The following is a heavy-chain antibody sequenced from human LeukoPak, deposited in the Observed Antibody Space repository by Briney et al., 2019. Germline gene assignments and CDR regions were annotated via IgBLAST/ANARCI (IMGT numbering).Heavy chain of an antibody. J-gene: IGHJ4*02. CDR1: GYTFTSYA. V-gene: IGHV7-4-1*02. CDR2: INTNTGNP. D-gene: IGHD2-2*01. Sequence: ASVKVSCKASGYTFTSYAMNWVRQAPGQGLEWMGWINTNTGNPTYAQGFTGRFVFSLDTSVSTAYLQISSLKAEDTAVYYCARPYCSSTSCYPNYFDYWGQGTLVTVSS. CDR3: ARPYCSSTSCYPNYFDY.